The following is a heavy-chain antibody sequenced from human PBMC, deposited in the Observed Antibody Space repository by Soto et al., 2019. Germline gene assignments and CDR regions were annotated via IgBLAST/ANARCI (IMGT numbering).Heavy chain of an antibody. V-gene: IGHV3-23*01. CDR2: ISGSGDST. J-gene: IGHJ4*02. CDR3: AIDRGVTTLTTVDY. D-gene: IGHD4-17*01. CDR1: GFIFSSYA. Sequence: EVQLLESGGGLVQPGGSLRLSCAASGFIFSSYAMSWVRQAPGKGLEWVSIISGSGDSTYYADSVKGRFTISRDNSKNMLYLHMNSLRAEDTAVYYCAIDRGVTTLTTVDYWGKGTLVIVSS.